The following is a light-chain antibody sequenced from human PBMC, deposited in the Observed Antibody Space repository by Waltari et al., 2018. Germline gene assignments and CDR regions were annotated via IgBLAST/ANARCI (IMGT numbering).Light chain of an antibody. J-gene: IGKJ4*01. V-gene: IGKV3-11*01. CDR2: DTS. Sequence: IVLTQSPATLSLSPGERATLSCRASQSLISYLAWYQQKPGQPPRLVIYDTSHRAAGIPPRFSGSGSGTDFTLTISSLEPEDSALYYCQQRSDWPLTFGGGTKLEI. CDR1: QSLISY. CDR3: QQRSDWPLT.